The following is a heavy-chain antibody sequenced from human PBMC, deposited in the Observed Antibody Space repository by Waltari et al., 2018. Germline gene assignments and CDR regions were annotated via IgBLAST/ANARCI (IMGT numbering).Heavy chain of an antibody. CDR1: SCSISIPAYF. J-gene: IGHJ4*02. Sequence: QVQLQESGPGLVKPSQTLTLTCTVSSCSISIPAYFWSWIRQAPGKGLEWIGSVSYRGITYYNPSLESRVTMSVDTSKNQFSLNLNSMTAADAAVYYCARTTFVRYFDYWGQGTLVTVSS. CDR2: VSYRGIT. D-gene: IGHD1-1*01. CDR3: ARTTFVRYFDY. V-gene: IGHV4-30-4*01.